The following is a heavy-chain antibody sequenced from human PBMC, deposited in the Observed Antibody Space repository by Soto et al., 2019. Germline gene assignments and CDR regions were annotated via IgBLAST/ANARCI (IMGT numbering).Heavy chain of an antibody. CDR2: ISGSGEKT. CDR3: TKDTFGAWDS. CDR1: GFNFSYNA. V-gene: IGHV3-23*01. Sequence: GGSLRLSCVASGFNFSYNAMSWVRQAPGKGLQWVSTISGSGEKTYYADSVTGRFTISRDSAKNTLYLQMNGLSAEDTAIYYCTKDTFGAWDSWGQGTLVTVSS. J-gene: IGHJ4*02. D-gene: IGHD3-10*01.